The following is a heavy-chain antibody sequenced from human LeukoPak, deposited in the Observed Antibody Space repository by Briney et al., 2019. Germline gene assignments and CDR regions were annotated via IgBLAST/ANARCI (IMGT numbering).Heavy chain of an antibody. D-gene: IGHD1-7*01. CDR3: ARDLLPLTGTTDY. V-gene: IGHV3-23*01. J-gene: IGHJ4*02. CDR2: ISGSGGST. CDR1: GFTFSSYA. Sequence: GGSLRLSCAASGFTFSSYAMSWVRQAPGKGLEWVSAISGSGGSTYYADSVKGRFTISRDNSKNTLYLQMNSLRAEDTAVYYCARDLLPLTGTTDYWGQGTLVTVSS.